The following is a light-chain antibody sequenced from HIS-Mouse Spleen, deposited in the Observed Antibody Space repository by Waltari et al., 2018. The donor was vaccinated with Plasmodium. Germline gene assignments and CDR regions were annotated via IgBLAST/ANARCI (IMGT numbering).Light chain of an antibody. Sequence: EIVMTQSPATLSVSPEDRATLSCRASQSVSRNLAWYQQKPGQAPRLLIYGASTRATGIPARFSGSGSGTEFTLTISSLQSEDFAVYYCQQYNNWSFTFGPGTKVDIK. V-gene: IGKV3-15*01. CDR1: QSVSRN. J-gene: IGKJ3*01. CDR2: GAS. CDR3: QQYNNWSFT.